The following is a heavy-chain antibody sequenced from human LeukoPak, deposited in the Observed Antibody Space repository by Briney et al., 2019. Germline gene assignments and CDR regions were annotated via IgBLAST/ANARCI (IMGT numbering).Heavy chain of an antibody. CDR3: AKEFGDYYDSSGYSSFFDY. CDR2: ISYYGSNK. Sequence: GGSLRLSCAVSGFTFSRYGMHWVRQAPGKGLEWVAVISYYGSNKYYADSVKARFTISRDNSKNTLYLQMNSLRAEDTAVYYCAKEFGDYYDSSGYSSFFDYWGQGTLVTVSS. CDR1: GFTFSRYG. J-gene: IGHJ4*02. D-gene: IGHD3-22*01. V-gene: IGHV3-30*18.